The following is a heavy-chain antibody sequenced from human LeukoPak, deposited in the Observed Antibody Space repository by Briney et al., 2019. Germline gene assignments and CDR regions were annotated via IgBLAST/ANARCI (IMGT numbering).Heavy chain of an antibody. CDR2: IRSKANSYAT. Sequence: PGGSLRLSCAASGFTFSGSAMHWVRQASGKGLEWVGRIRSKANSYATAYAASVKGRFTISRDDSKNTAYLQMNSLKTEDTAVYYCTRLTYDSTRADGRGSDYWGQGTLVNV. D-gene: IGHD3-22*01. CDR3: TRLTYDSTRADGRGSDY. V-gene: IGHV3-73*01. CDR1: GFTFSGSA. J-gene: IGHJ4*02.